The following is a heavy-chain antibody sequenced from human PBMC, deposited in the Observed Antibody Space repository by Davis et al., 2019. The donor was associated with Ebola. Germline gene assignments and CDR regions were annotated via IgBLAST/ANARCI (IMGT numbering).Heavy chain of an antibody. CDR1: GFTFADYA. CDR3: AKGVEWELLDYFDY. J-gene: IGHJ4*02. V-gene: IGHV3-9*01. CDR2: ISWNSGSI. Sequence: PGGSLRLSCAASGFTFADYAMHWVRQAPGKGLEWVSGISWNSGSIGYADSVKGRFTISRDNAKNSLYLQMNSLRAEDTALYYCAKGVEWELLDYFDYWGQGTLVTVSS. D-gene: IGHD1-26*01.